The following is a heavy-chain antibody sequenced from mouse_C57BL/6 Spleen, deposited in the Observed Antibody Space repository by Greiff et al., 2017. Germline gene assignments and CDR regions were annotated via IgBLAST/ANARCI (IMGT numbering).Heavy chain of an antibody. CDR2: INPSTGGT. V-gene: IGHV1-42*01. D-gene: IGHD3-3*01. CDR1: GYSFTGYY. CDR3: ARGGRVFAV. J-gene: IGHJ3*01. Sequence: VQLMQSGRELVKPGASVKISCTASGYSFTGYYMNWVKQSPEKSLEWIGEINPSTGGTTYHQKLKANATLTVTNSSNTAFMQLKSLTSEDSAVYYCARGGRVFAVWGQGTLVTVSA.